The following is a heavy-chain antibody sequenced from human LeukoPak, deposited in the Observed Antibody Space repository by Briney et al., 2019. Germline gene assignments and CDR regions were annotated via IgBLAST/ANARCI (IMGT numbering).Heavy chain of an antibody. V-gene: IGHV4-38-2*02. CDR1: SYSISSGYY. D-gene: IGHD3-16*01. J-gene: IGHJ3*02. CDR2: IYHSGNT. CDR3: ARDMMGHDDAFDI. Sequence: SETLSLTCTVSSYSISSGYYWGWIRQPPGKGLEWIGSIYHSGNTYYNPSLKSRVTMSIDTSKNQFSLKVSSVTAADTAVYYCARDMMGHDDAFDIWGQGTRVTVSS.